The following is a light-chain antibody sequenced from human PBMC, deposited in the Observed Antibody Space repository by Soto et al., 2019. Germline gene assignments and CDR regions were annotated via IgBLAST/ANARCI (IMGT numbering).Light chain of an antibody. V-gene: IGKV3-20*01. CDR1: QSINSGN. Sequence: EIVLTQSPGPLSLSPGDRATLSCRASQSINSGNLAWYQQKPGQAPRLLIYSTSRRSTGISDRFSGHGSGTDFSLTISRLEPEDFAVYYWQQYDGSPPWTFGQGTKVDIK. CDR3: QQYDGSPPWT. CDR2: STS. J-gene: IGKJ1*01.